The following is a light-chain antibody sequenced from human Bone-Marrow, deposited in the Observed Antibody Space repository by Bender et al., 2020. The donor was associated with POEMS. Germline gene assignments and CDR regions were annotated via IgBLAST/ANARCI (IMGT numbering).Light chain of an antibody. Sequence: QSALTQPASVSGSPGQSITISCTGSSSNTGSVYDINWYQHLPGTAPKLLIYGYNNRPSGVPDRFSGSKSGTSASLAITGLQAEDEGDYYCQSYDNSLGGWVFGGGTKLTVL. CDR1: SSNTGSVYD. J-gene: IGLJ3*02. CDR3: QSYDNSLGGWV. CDR2: GYN. V-gene: IGLV1-40*01.